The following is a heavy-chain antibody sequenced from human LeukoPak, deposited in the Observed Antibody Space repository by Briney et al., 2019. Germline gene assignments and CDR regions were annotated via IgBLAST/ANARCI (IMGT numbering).Heavy chain of an antibody. J-gene: IGHJ6*02. CDR2: ISYDGSNK. V-gene: IGHV3-30*18. D-gene: IGHD3-10*01. CDR1: GFTFSSYT. Sequence: GGSLRLSCAVSGFTFSSYTTNWVRQAPGKGLEWVAVISYDGSNKYYADSVKGRFTISRDNSKNTLYLQMNSLRAEDTAVYYCAKDSAYYGSGSFYYYYGMDVWGQGTTVTVSS. CDR3: AKDSAYYGSGSFYYYYGMDV.